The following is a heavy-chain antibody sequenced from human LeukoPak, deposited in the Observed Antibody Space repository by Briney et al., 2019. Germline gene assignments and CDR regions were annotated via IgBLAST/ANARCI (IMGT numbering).Heavy chain of an antibody. V-gene: IGHV1-24*01. CDR1: CYIFTELS. D-gene: IGHD1-1*01. CDR3: TTDIRWHDGFDH. J-gene: IGHJ5*02. CDR2: FDPEDGAT. Sequence: GVSVKVSCKVSCYIFTELSMHWVRQAPGKGLEWMGGFDPEDGATIYAQKFQGRVTMTEDTSTDTAYMELSSLQSEDTAIYYCTTDIRWHDGFDHWGQGTLLTVSS.